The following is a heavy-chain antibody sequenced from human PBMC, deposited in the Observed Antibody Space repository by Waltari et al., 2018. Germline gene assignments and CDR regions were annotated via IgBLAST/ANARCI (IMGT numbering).Heavy chain of an antibody. D-gene: IGHD6-13*01. Sequence: QVQLVQSGAEVKKPGSSVKVSCKASGFTFSSYAMHWVRQAPGKGLEWVAVISYDGSNKYYADSVKGRFTISRDNSKNTLYLQMNSLRAEDTAVYYCARAPTITAAYLFDYWGQGTLVIVSS. V-gene: IGHV3-30-3*01. CDR1: GFTFSSYA. CDR3: ARAPTITAAYLFDY. J-gene: IGHJ4*02. CDR2: ISYDGSNK.